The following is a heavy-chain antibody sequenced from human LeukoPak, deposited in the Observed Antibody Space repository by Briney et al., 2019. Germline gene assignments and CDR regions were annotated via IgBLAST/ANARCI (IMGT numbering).Heavy chain of an antibody. D-gene: IGHD3-22*01. CDR2: VYHSGST. CDR1: GYSISSGYY. V-gene: IGHV4-38-2*02. Sequence: PSGTLSLTCTVSGYSISSGYYWGWIRQPPGKGLEWIGSVYHSGSTYYNPSLKSRLTISVDTSKNQFSLKLSSVTAADTAVYYCARDQYYDSSGYYYMWFDPWGQGTLVTVSS. J-gene: IGHJ5*02. CDR3: ARDQYYDSSGYYYMWFDP.